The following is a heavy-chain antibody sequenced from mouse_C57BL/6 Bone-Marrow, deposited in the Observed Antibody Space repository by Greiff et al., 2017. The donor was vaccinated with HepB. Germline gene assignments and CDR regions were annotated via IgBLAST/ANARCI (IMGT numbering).Heavy chain of an antibody. D-gene: IGHD1-1*01. CDR2: IWSGGST. CDR1: GFSLTSYG. J-gene: IGHJ1*03. V-gene: IGHV2-2*01. Sequence: QVQLKESGPGLVQPSQSLSITCTVSGFSLTSYGVHWVRQSPVKGLEWLGVIWSGGSTDYNAAVISRLSISKDNSKDQVFFKMKSMQADDTAIYYCARGDYYGSSYGYFDVWGTGTTVTVSS. CDR3: ARGDYYGSSYGYFDV.